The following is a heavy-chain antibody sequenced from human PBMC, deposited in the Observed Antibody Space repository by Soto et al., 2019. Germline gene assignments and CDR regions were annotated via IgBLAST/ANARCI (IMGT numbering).Heavy chain of an antibody. CDR3: ARVPVKNWNYDY. D-gene: IGHD1-7*01. CDR2: IIPILGIA. V-gene: IGHV1-69*04. CDR1: GGTFSSYA. J-gene: IGHJ4*02. Sequence: ASVKVSCKASGGTFSSYAISWVRQAPGQGLEWMGRIIPILGIANYAQKFQGRVTITADKSTSTAYMELSSLRSEDTAVYYCARVPVKNWNYDYWGQGTLVTVSS.